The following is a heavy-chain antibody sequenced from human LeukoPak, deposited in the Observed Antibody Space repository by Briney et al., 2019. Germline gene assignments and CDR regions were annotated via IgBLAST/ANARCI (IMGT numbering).Heavy chain of an antibody. V-gene: IGHV4-59*01. Sequence: PSETLSLTCSVSGGSINNYYWSWIRQPPGKGLEWIGYIYYSGSTNYNPSLKSRVTISVDTSKNQFSLKLSSVTAADTAVYYCARILWSAHRGYYCYYMDVWGKGTTVTVSS. CDR2: IYYSGST. D-gene: IGHD3-3*01. CDR1: GGSINNYY. CDR3: ARILWSAHRGYYCYYMDV. J-gene: IGHJ6*03.